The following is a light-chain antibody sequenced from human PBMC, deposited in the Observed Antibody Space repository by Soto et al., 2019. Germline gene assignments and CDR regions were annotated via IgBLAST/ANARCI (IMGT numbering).Light chain of an antibody. V-gene: IGLV3-9*01. CDR3: QVWDSSTVV. CDR1: NIGSKN. CDR2: RDT. Sequence: SYELTQPLSVSVALGQTARITCGGNNIGSKNVHWYQLNPGQAPVLVIYRDTNRPSGIPERFSGSNSGNTATLAISGAQVGDVADYYCQVWDSSTVVFGGGTKVTVL. J-gene: IGLJ3*02.